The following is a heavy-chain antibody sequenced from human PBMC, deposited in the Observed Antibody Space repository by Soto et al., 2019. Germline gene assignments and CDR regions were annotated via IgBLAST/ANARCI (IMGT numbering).Heavy chain of an antibody. Sequence: GASVKVSCKASGYTFTGYYMHWVRQAPGQGLEWMGWINPNSGGTNYAQKFQGWVTMTRDTSISTAYMELSRLRSDDTAVYYCARDPGNSINYYYGMDVWGQGTTVTVSS. V-gene: IGHV1-2*04. J-gene: IGHJ6*02. CDR3: ARDPGNSINYYYGMDV. CDR1: GYTFTGYY. CDR2: INPNSGGT.